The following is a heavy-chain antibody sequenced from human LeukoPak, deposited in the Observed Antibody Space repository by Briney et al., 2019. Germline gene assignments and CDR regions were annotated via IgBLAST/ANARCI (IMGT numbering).Heavy chain of an antibody. Sequence: GGSLRLSCAASGFTFDDHAMYWVRQAPGKGLEWVSGINWDGSRIGYADAVKGRFTISRDSAKNSLYLQMNSLRTEDTALYYCARASYYYDTSGLGAFGIWGQGTLVTVSS. D-gene: IGHD3-22*01. CDR1: GFTFDDHA. V-gene: IGHV3-9*01. CDR3: ARASYYYDTSGLGAFGI. CDR2: INWDGSRI. J-gene: IGHJ3*02.